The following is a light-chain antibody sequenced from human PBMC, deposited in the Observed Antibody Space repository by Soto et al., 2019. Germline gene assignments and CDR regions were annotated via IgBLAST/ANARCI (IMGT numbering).Light chain of an antibody. CDR2: DAS. Sequence: EIVLTQSPATLSLSPGERATLSCRASQSVGTYLAWYQHNPGQAPRLLIYDASNRATGIPARFSGSGSGTDFTLTISSPEPEDFAVYYCQQLYNWPNTFGQGTKLEIK. V-gene: IGKV3-11*01. CDR1: QSVGTY. J-gene: IGKJ2*01. CDR3: QQLYNWPNT.